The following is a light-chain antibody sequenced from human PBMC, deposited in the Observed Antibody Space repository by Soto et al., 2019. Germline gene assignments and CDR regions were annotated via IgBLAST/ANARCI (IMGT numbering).Light chain of an antibody. J-gene: IGLJ1*01. Sequence: QSVLTQPPSASGTPGQRVTISCSGSSSNIGSNYVYWYQQITGTAPKLLIYRNNQRPSGVPDRFSGSKSGTSASLAISGLRSEDEADYYCAAWDDSLNGLYVFGSGTKLTAL. V-gene: IGLV1-47*01. CDR1: SSNIGSNY. CDR2: RNN. CDR3: AAWDDSLNGLYV.